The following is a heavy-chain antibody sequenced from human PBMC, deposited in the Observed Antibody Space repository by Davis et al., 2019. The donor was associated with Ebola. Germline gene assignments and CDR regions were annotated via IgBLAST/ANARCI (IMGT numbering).Heavy chain of an antibody. CDR3: ADLRGAYSNYFHY. J-gene: IGHJ4*02. Sequence: PGGSLRLSCLASGFTFSSNAMSRVRQAPGKGLEWVSSISDSADYTFYADAVKGRFTISRDNSRNTLFLQMNSLKVEDTAVYYCADLRGAYSNYFHYWGQGTLVTVSS. V-gene: IGHV3-23*01. D-gene: IGHD2-15*01. CDR1: GFTFSSNA. CDR2: ISDSADYT.